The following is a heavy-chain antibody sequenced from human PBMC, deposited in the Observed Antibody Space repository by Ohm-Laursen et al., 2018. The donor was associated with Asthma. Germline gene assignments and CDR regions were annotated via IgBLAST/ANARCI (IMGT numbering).Heavy chain of an antibody. CDR2: ISFDGSKK. J-gene: IGHJ4*02. CDR3: AKDLETYGSYLGDSGGIDY. V-gene: IGHV3-30*18. CDR1: GLTFNANA. D-gene: IGHD3-10*01. Sequence: SLRLSCAASGLTFNANAFHWVRQAPGKGLEWVAIISFDGSKKYYAESVKGRFTISRDNSKNTVSLQMNSLRVEDTAVYYCAKDLETYGSYLGDSGGIDYWGQGTLVTVSS.